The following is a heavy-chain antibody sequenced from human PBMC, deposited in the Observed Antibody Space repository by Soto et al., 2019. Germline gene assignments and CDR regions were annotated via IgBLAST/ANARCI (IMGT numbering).Heavy chain of an antibody. D-gene: IGHD3-3*01. J-gene: IGHJ3*02. V-gene: IGHV3-21*01. CDR1: GFTFSSYS. CDR2: ISSSSSYI. CDR3: ARVAPITIFGVASGAFDI. Sequence: GGSLRLSCAASGFTFSSYSMNWVRQAPGKGLEWVSSISSSSSYIYYADSVKGRFTISRDNAKNSLYLQMNSLRAEDTAVYYCARVAPITIFGVASGAFDIWGQGTMVTVSS.